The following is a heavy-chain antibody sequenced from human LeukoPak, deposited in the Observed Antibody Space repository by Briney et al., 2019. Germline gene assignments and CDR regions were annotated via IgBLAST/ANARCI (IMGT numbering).Heavy chain of an antibody. CDR1: GFTFSSYS. J-gene: IGHJ4*02. D-gene: IGHD6-13*01. Sequence: GGSLRLSCAASGFTFSSYSMNWVRQAPGKGLEWVSSISSSNSYIYYADSVKGRFTISRDNAKNSLYLQMNSLRAEDTAVYYCAKTELPIAAADVWGQGTLVTVSS. CDR2: ISSSNSYI. V-gene: IGHV3-21*04. CDR3: AKTELPIAAADV.